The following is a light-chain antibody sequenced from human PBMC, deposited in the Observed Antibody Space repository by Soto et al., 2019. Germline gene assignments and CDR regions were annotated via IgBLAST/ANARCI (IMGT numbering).Light chain of an antibody. CDR3: TSYTSSSLLFV. J-gene: IGLJ2*01. V-gene: IGLV2-14*01. Sequence: QSALTQPASVSGSPGQSITISCTGTSSDVGGYNYVSWYQQHPGKAPKLMIYDVSNRPSGVSNRFSGSKSGNTASLTISGQPAEDEADYCCTSYTSSSLLFVFGGGTKLTVL. CDR1: SSDVGGYNY. CDR2: DVS.